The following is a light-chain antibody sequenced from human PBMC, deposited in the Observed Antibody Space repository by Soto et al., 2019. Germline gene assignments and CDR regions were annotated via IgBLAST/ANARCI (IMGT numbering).Light chain of an antibody. Sequence: QSVLTQPASVSGSPGQSTTISCTGTSSDVGNYKYVSWYQEHPGKAPRLIIYQVTNRPSGVSNRFSGSKSGNTASLTISGLQAEDEADYYCTSFSTGSSYVIFGGGTKVTVL. CDR3: TSFSTGSSYVI. V-gene: IGLV2-14*01. CDR1: SSDVGNYKY. CDR2: QVT. J-gene: IGLJ2*01.